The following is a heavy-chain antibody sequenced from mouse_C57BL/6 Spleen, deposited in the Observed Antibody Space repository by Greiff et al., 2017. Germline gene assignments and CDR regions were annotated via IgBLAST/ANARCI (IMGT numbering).Heavy chain of an antibody. CDR3: ARRGSIYYGNSPDY. CDR1: GYTFTSYW. J-gene: IGHJ2*01. D-gene: IGHD2-1*01. Sequence: QVQLQQPGAELVMPGASVKLSCKASGYTFTSYWMHWVKQRPGQGLEWIGEIDPSDSYTNYNQKFKGKSTLTVDKSSSTAYMQLSSLTSEDSAVYYCARRGSIYYGNSPDYWGQGTTLTVSS. V-gene: IGHV1-69*01. CDR2: IDPSDSYT.